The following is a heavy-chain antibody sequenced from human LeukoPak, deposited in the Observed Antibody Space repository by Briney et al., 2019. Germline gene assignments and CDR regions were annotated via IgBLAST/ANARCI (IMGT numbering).Heavy chain of an antibody. V-gene: IGHV3-23*01. D-gene: IGHD3-10*01. J-gene: IGHJ3*02. CDR3: QVLWYYYGSGSYDDAFDI. CDR2: ISGSGGGT. CDR1: GFTFSNYA. Sequence: EAGGSLRLSCVASGFTFSNYAMSWVRQAPGKGLEWVSGISGSGGGTYYADSVKGRFTISRDNSRNTLYLQMNSLRAEDTAVYYCQVLWYYYGSGSYDDAFDIWGQGTMVTVSS.